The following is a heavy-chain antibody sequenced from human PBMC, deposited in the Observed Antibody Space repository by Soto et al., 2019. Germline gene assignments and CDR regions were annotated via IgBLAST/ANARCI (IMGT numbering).Heavy chain of an antibody. V-gene: IGHV1-24*01. CDR1: GYTLTELS. D-gene: IGHD3-3*01. Sequence: ASVKVSCKVSGYTLTELSMHWVRQAPGKGLEWMGGFDPEDGETIYAQKFQGRVTMTEDTSTDTAYMELSSLRSEDTAVYYCATGLSPRGFGVVIMTYWGQGTLVTVSA. J-gene: IGHJ4*02. CDR2: FDPEDGET. CDR3: ATGLSPRGFGVVIMTY.